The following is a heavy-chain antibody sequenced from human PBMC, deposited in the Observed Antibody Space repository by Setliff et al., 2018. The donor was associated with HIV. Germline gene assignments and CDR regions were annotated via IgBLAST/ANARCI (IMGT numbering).Heavy chain of an antibody. CDR2: CNHSGAS. J-gene: IGHJ6*02. CDR3: ARGDGYTYGYTHHYHAMDV. CDR1: GGSFSGHY. Sequence: SETLSLTCAVYGGSFSGHYWTWVRQSPGRDLEWIGECNHSGASNYNPSLKSRVSILIDTSKNQFFLKLKSVTAADTAVYYCARGDGYTYGYTHHYHAMDVWGQGTTVTVSS. D-gene: IGHD5-18*01. V-gene: IGHV4-34*01.